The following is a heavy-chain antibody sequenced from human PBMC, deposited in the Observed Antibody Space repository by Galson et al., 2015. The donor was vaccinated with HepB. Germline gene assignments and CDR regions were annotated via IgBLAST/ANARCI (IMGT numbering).Heavy chain of an antibody. CDR2: ISGGGDST. V-gene: IGHV3-23*01. CDR1: GFTFSSYG. D-gene: IGHD2-15*01. J-gene: IGHJ5*01. CDR3: ARGGISWFDY. Sequence: SLRLSCAASGFTFSSYGMYWVRQAPGKGLDWVSGISGGGDSTYYADSVKGRFTISRDDAKNSLYLQMNSLRAEDTAVYYCARGGISWFDYWGQGTLVTVSS.